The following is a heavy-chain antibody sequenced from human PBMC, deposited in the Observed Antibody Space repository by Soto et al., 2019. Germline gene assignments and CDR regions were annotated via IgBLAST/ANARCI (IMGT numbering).Heavy chain of an antibody. D-gene: IGHD2-21*02. V-gene: IGHV1-69*13. J-gene: IGHJ6*02. Sequence: GASVKVSCKASGGTFSSYAISWVRQAPGQGLEWMGGIIPILGTANYAQKFQGRVTITADESTSTAYMELSSLRSEDTAVYYCARDLTYGGNSCSLVYYGMDVWGQGTTVTVSS. CDR3: ARDLTYGGNSCSLVYYGMDV. CDR2: IIPILGTA. CDR1: GGTFSSYA.